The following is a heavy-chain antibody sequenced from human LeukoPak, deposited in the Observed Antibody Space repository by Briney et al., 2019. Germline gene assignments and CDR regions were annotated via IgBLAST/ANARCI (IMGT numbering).Heavy chain of an antibody. CDR3: ARHYCSGGSCYWGYYYMDV. V-gene: IGHV5-51*01. Sequence: GESLKISCKGSGYSFTSYWIGWVRQMPGKGLEWMGIIYPGDSDTRYSPSFQGQVTISADKSISTAYLQWSSLKASDTAMYYCARHYCSGGSCYWGYYYMDVWGKGTTVTVSS. CDR1: GYSFTSYW. J-gene: IGHJ6*03. CDR2: IYPGDSDT. D-gene: IGHD2-15*01.